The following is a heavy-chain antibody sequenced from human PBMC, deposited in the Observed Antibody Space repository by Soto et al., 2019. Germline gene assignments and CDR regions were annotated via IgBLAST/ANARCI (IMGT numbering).Heavy chain of an antibody. V-gene: IGHV3-23*01. D-gene: IGHD4-17*01. Sequence: GGSLRLSCAASGFTFSTYAMSWVRQAPGKGLEWVSALSASGGDTYYADSVKGRFTISRDNSMNALYIQMNSLRIEDTAVYYCAHPRGYGVFDTYDIWGQGTMVTV. CDR3: AHPRGYGVFDTYDI. CDR2: LSASGGDT. J-gene: IGHJ3*02. CDR1: GFTFSTYA.